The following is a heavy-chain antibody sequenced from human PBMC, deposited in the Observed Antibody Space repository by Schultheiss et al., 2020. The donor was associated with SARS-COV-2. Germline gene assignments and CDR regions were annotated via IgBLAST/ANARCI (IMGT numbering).Heavy chain of an antibody. J-gene: IGHJ6*02. Sequence: SVKVSCKASGGTFSSYAISWVRQAPGQGLEWMGGIIPIFGTANYAQKFQGRVTITADESTSTAYMELSSLRSEDTAVYYCARHGESIAARPHYYYGMDVWGQGTTVTVSS. CDR1: GGTFSSYA. CDR3: ARHGESIAARPHYYYGMDV. D-gene: IGHD6-6*01. CDR2: IIPIFGTA. V-gene: IGHV1-69*13.